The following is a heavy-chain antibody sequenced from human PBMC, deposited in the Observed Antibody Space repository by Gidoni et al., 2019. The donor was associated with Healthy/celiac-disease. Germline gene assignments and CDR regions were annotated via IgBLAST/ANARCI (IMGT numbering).Heavy chain of an antibody. V-gene: IGHV1-69*01. D-gene: IGHD1-26*01. Sequence: QVQLVQSGAAVKKPGLPVKVFCKASGGLFSSHAISWVRQAPGQGLEWMGGLIPIFGTASYAQKFQGRVTITADESTSTAYMELSSLRAEDTAVYYCARGVSGSYSPNFDYWGQGTLVTVSS. CDR1: GGLFSSHA. J-gene: IGHJ4*02. CDR2: LIPIFGTA. CDR3: ARGVSGSYSPNFDY.